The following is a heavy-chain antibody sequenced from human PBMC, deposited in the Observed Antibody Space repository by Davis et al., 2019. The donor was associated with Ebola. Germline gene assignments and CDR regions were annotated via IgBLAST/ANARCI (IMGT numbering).Heavy chain of an antibody. Sequence: GESLKISCAASGFTFSSYAMSWVRQAPGKGLEWVSAISGSGGSTYYADSVKGRFTISRDNSKNTLYLQMNSLRAEDTAVYYCATLTYGDNEYYFDYWGQGTLVTVSS. D-gene: IGHD4-17*01. CDR2: ISGSGGST. V-gene: IGHV3-23*01. CDR3: ATLTYGDNEYYFDY. J-gene: IGHJ4*02. CDR1: GFTFSSYA.